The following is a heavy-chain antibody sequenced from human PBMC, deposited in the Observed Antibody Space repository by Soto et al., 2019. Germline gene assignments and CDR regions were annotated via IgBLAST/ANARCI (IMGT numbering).Heavy chain of an antibody. CDR1: GFTFRSYG. Sequence: VQLVESGGGVVQPGRSLRLSCAASGFTFRSYGMDWVRQAPGKGLEWVALIWNDGRNKYYADSVKGRFTISRDNSKNTLYLQMDSLRAEDTAVYYCARSGGFSYQYGLDVWGQGTTVTVSS. CDR2: IWNDGRNK. V-gene: IGHV3-33*01. D-gene: IGHD2-2*01. CDR3: ARSGGFSYQYGLDV. J-gene: IGHJ6*02.